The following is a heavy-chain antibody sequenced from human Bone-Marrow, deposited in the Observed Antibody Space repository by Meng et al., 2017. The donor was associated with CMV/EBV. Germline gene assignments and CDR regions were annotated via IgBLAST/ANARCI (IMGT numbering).Heavy chain of an antibody. J-gene: IGHJ6*02. CDR2: IIPIFGTA. CDR3: ARDPLQGLTNYYYGMDV. D-gene: IGHD3/OR15-3a*01. Sequence: SVKVSCKASGGTFSSYAISWVRQAPGQGLEWMGGIIPIFGTANYAQKFQGRVTITTDESTSTAYMELSSLRSEDTAVYYCARDPLQGLTNYYYGMDVWVQGTTVTVSS. CDR1: GGTFSSYA. V-gene: IGHV1-69*05.